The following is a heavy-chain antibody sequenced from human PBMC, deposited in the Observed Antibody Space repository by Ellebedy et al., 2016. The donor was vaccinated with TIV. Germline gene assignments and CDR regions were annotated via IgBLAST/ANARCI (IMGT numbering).Heavy chain of an antibody. CDR3: ARGSRLYYFDY. CDR1: GYTFTGYY. Sequence: ASVKVSCXASGYTFTGYYMHWVRQAPGQGLEWMGWINPNSGGTNYAQKFQGRVTMTRDTSTSTVYMELSSLRSEDTAVYYCARGSRLYYFDYWGQGTLVTVSS. J-gene: IGHJ4*02. D-gene: IGHD6-13*01. CDR2: INPNSGGT. V-gene: IGHV1-2*02.